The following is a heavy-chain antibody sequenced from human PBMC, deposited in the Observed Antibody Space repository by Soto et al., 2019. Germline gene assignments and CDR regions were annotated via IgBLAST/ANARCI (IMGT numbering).Heavy chain of an antibody. D-gene: IGHD3-22*01. V-gene: IGHV4-4*02. CDR1: GGSISSSNW. CDR3: ASSDSYDSSGYPFDY. J-gene: IGHJ4*02. CDR2: IYHSGST. Sequence: LSLTCAVSGGSISSSNWWSWVRQPPGKGLEWIGEIYHSGSTNYNPSLKSRVTISVDKSKNQFSLKLSSVTAADTAVYYCASSDSYDSSGYPFDYWGQGTLVTVSS.